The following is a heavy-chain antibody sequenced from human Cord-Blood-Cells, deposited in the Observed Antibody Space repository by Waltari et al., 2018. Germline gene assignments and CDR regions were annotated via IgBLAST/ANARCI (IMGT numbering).Heavy chain of an antibody. CDR2: IYSGRST. D-gene: IGHD6-19*01. V-gene: IGHV3-53*01. J-gene: IGHJ4*02. CDR1: GLTVRSNY. Sequence: EVQLVESGGGLIQPGGSLGLSCAASGLTVRSNYMSWVRQAPGKGLEWGSVIYSGRSTYYADSVKGRFTISRNNSKNTLYLQMNSLIAEDTTVYYCARTEHSGWYYFDYWGQGTLVTVSS. CDR3: ARTEHSGWYYFDY.